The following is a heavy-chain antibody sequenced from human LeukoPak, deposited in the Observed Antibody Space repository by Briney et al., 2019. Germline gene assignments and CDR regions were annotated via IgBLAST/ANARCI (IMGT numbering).Heavy chain of an antibody. CDR3: ARDPQYSYGMDV. Sequence: PGGSLRLSCAASGFTFSSYAMHWVRQAPGKGLEWVAVIPYDGSNKYYADSVKGRFTISRDNSKNTLYLQMNSLRAEDTAVYYCARDPQYSYGMDVWGQGTTVTVSS. CDR1: GFTFSSYA. CDR2: IPYDGSNK. J-gene: IGHJ6*02. D-gene: IGHD2-21*01. V-gene: IGHV3-30*04.